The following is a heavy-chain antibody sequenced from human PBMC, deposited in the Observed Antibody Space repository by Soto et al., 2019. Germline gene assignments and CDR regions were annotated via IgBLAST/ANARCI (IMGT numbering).Heavy chain of an antibody. CDR1: GGTFSSYA. CDR3: APLALNYYDSSGSLDY. V-gene: IGHV1-69*13. Sequence: SVKVSCKASGGTFSSYAISWVRQAPGQGLEWMGGIIPIFGTANYAQKFQGRVTITADESTSTAYMELSSLRSEDTAVYYCAPLALNYYDSSGSLDYWDQGTLVTVSS. J-gene: IGHJ4*02. CDR2: IIPIFGTA. D-gene: IGHD3-22*01.